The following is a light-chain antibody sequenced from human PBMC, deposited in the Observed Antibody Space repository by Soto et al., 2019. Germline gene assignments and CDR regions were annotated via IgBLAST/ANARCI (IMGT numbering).Light chain of an antibody. Sequence: EIVLTQSPATLSSCPGDRVTLSCRASQYINTRLAWYQHRPGQAPRLLIYQTSIRAAGIPARFSASGAGPDCPLTNSAVQPEDFALYYCHQRQSWPRTVGQGTKVDI. J-gene: IGKJ1*01. V-gene: IGKV3-11*01. CDR2: QTS. CDR1: QYINTR. CDR3: HQRQSWPRT.